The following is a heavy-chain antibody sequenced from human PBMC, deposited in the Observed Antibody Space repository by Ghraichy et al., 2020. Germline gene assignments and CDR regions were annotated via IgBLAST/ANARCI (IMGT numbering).Heavy chain of an antibody. CDR1: GDSVGSSSYY. CDR3: AREPSSDAGMDV. V-gene: IGHV4-39*02. CDR2: VYYTGKT. Sequence: SQTLSLTCTVSGDSVGSSSYYWGWLRQSPGKGLEWIGSVYYTGKTYHNPSLKSRATISVDTSENQFSLKLNSVTAADTAVYYCAREPSSDAGMDVWGQGPTVIV. J-gene: IGHJ6*02.